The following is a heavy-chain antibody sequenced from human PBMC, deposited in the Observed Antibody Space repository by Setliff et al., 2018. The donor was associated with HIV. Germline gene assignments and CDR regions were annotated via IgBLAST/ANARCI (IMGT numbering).Heavy chain of an antibody. Sequence: PGGSLRLSCVASGFTFSNSAMAWVRQAPGKGLEWVSGISTSDDRTNYADSVRGRSTISRDSAKNSLYLQMDSLRAEDTAVYYCARDLLPGVVVPAAMDFDYWGQGTLVTVSS. CDR3: ARDLLPGVVVPAAMDFDY. D-gene: IGHD2-2*01. J-gene: IGHJ4*02. CDR1: GFTFSNSA. CDR2: ISTSDDRT. V-gene: IGHV3-21*06.